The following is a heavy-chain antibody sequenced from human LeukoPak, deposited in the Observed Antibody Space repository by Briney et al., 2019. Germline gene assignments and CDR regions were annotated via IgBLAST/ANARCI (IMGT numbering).Heavy chain of an antibody. D-gene: IGHD6-6*01. J-gene: IGHJ6*03. CDR3: ARVVQQLVLGYYYMDV. CDR1: GFTFSSYS. CDR2: ISSSSSTI. Sequence: QPGGSLRLSCAASGFTFSSYSVNWVRQAPGKGLEGVSYISSSSSTIYYADSVKGRFTISRDNAKNSLYLQMNSLRAEDTAVYYCARVVQQLVLGYYYMDVWGKGTTVTVSS. V-gene: IGHV3-48*04.